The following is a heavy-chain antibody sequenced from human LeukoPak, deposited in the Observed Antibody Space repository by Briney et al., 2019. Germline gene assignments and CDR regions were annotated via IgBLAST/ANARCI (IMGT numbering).Heavy chain of an antibody. J-gene: IGHJ4*02. CDR2: TSSSDAGT. Sequence: GGSLRLSCAASGFTLSTYAMSWVRQTPGKGLEWVAATSSSDAGTYHADSVRGRFTISRDNSKNTLYLQMNSLRAEDAAVYFCAKAPVTSCRGAYCYPFDSWGQGTLVTVFS. CDR1: GFTLSTYA. D-gene: IGHD2-15*01. V-gene: IGHV3-23*01. CDR3: AKAPVTSCRGAYCYPFDS.